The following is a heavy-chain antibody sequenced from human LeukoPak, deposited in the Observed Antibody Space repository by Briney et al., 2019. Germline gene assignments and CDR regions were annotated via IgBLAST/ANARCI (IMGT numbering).Heavy chain of an antibody. CDR2: IYYSGST. V-gene: IGHV4-61*01. CDR1: GGSVSSGSYY. Sequence: SETLSLTCTVSGGSVSSGSYYWSWIRQPPGKGLEWIGYIYYSGSTNYNPSLKSRVTISVDTSKNQFSLKLSSVTAADAAVYYSARGGYSSSSWGQGTLVTVSS. D-gene: IGHD6-6*01. CDR3: ARGGYSSSS. J-gene: IGHJ1*01.